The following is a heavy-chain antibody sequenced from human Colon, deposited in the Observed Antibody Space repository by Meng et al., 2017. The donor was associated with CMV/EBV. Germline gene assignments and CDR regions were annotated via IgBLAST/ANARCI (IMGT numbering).Heavy chain of an antibody. J-gene: IGHJ4*02. V-gene: IGHV2-5*01. CDR3: VHSGSNGNYVSLDY. CDR2: IYWNDDK. CDR1: GFSFSTSGVG. Sequence: SGPPLVTPTQTLTLTCSFSGFSFSTSGVGVGWIRQPQGKALEWPALIYWNDDKRYSPSLHTRLTIAKDTSKNQVVLTMTNMDPVDTATYYCVHSGSNGNYVSLDYWGQGTQVTVSS. D-gene: IGHD1-7*01.